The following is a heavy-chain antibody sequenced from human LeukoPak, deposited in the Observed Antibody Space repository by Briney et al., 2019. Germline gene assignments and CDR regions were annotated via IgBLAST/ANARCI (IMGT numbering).Heavy chain of an antibody. CDR3: ARVGELTYYYDSSGYYPPWAWDY. J-gene: IGHJ4*02. CDR1: GFTFSSYS. Sequence: PGGSLRLSCAASGFTFSSYSMNWDRQAPGKGLEWVSYISSSSSTIYYADSVKGRFTISRDNAKNSLYLQMNSLRAEDTAVYYCARVGELTYYYDSSGYYPPWAWDYWGQGTLVTVSS. V-gene: IGHV3-48*01. CDR2: ISSSSSTI. D-gene: IGHD3-22*01.